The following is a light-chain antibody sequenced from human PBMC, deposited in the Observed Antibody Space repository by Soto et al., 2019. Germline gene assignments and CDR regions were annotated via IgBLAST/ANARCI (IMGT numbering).Light chain of an antibody. V-gene: IGLV2-14*01. CDR2: EVS. Sequence: QSALTQPASVSGSPGQSITISCTGTSSDVGGYNYVSWYQQHPGKAPKLIIYEVSNRPSGVSNRFSGSKSDYTASLTISGLQAEDEAYYYCSSYTTSSTLVVFGGGTKLTVL. CDR3: SSYTTSSTLVV. J-gene: IGLJ2*01. CDR1: SSDVGGYNY.